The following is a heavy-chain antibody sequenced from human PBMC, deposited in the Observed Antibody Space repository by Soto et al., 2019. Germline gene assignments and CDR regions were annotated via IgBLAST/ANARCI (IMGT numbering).Heavy chain of an antibody. CDR2: IEWDGDK. CDR1: GFSLSNSEMC. CDR3: ARIRGYYYYYGMDV. V-gene: IGHV2-70*01. Sequence: XGRTLVNRTQTLALPCTFSGFSLSNSEMCVTWIPQPPGTALEWLALIEWDGDKYYSTSLKTRLTISKDTSKNQVVLTMTNMEPVDTATYYCARIRGYYYYYGMDVWGQGSTVTVSS. J-gene: IGHJ6*02.